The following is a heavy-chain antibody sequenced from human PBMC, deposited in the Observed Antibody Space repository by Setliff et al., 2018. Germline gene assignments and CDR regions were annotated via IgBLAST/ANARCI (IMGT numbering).Heavy chain of an antibody. V-gene: IGHV1-2*02. Sequence: ASVKVSCKASGYPFVGYYIYWMRQTPGQGFEWMGWINPKSGGTKYAVKFQGRVTMTRDTSINTAYLDLRSLSADDTAIYYCAKGGGSYCADSGCPPYLFDPWGQGTLVTVSS. CDR1: GYPFVGYY. CDR2: INPKSGGT. J-gene: IGHJ5*02. CDR3: AKGGGSYCADSGCPPYLFDP. D-gene: IGHD3-22*01.